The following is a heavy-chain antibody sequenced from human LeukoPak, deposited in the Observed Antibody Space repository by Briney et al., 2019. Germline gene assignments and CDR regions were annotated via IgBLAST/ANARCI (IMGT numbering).Heavy chain of an antibody. D-gene: IGHD2-15*01. Sequence: GASVKVSCKASGYTFTSYGISWVRQAPGQGLEWMGWISAYNGNTNYAQTLRGRVTMTTDTSTSTAYMELRSLRSDDTAVYYCARVEDIVVVVAAKLGERYFDYWGQGTLVTVSS. CDR2: ISAYNGNT. V-gene: IGHV1-18*01. CDR3: ARVEDIVVVVAAKLGERYFDY. J-gene: IGHJ4*02. CDR1: GYTFTSYG.